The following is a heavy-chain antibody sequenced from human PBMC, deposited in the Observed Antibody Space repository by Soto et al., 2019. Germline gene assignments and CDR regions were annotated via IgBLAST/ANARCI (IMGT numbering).Heavy chain of an antibody. V-gene: IGHV1-69*01. D-gene: IGHD3-22*01. CDR3: ARGDSSGYYEYYVDS. CDR1: GGTFSSSA. Sequence: QVQLVQSGAEVKKPGSSVTVSCTASGGTFSSSAISWVRQAPGQGLEWMGGIIPISNTANYAQKVQGRVTITADESTSTAYMELRSLRSGDTAVYYCARGDSSGYYEYYVDSWGQGTLVTVSA. J-gene: IGHJ4*02. CDR2: IIPISNTA.